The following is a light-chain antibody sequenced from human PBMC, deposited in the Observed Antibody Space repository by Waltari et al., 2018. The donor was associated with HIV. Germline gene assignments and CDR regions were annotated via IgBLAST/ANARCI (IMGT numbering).Light chain of an antibody. J-gene: IGLJ3*02. Sequence: QSALTQPASVSGSPGQSITISCTGASSDVGGYNYVSWYQQHPGKAPKLMIYEVSNRPSWVSNRFSGSKSCNTASLTISGLRAEDEADYYCSSYTGSSSVVFGGGTKLTVL. V-gene: IGLV2-14*01. CDR1: SSDVGGYNY. CDR2: EVS. CDR3: SSYTGSSSVV.